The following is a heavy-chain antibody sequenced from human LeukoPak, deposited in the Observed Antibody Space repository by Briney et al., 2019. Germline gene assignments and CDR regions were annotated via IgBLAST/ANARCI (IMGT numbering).Heavy chain of an antibody. D-gene: IGHD3-10*01. CDR1: GLTVSSDY. CDR2: IYSSSIT. V-gene: IGHV3-53*04. Sequence: GGSLRLSCAASGLTVSSDYMSWVRQAPGKGLEWASVIYSSSITSYADSVKGRFTISRHNSKNTLYLQMNSLRADDTAVYYCARGRGAANDAFDIWGQGTMVTVSS. CDR3: ARGRGAANDAFDI. J-gene: IGHJ3*02.